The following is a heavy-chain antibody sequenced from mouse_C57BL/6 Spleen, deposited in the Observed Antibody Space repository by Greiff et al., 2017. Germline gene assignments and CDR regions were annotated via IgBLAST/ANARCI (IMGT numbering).Heavy chain of an antibody. J-gene: IGHJ2*01. CDR2: VYPYNGGT. Sequence: VQLKESGPVLVKPGPSVKISCKASGFTFTDYYMHWVKQSHGKSLEWIGLVYPYNGGTSYNQKFKGKATLTVDTSSSTAYMELNSLASEDSAVYYCARRALSGNYFDYWGQRNTLTGSS. CDR3: ARRALSGNYFDY. CDR1: GFTFTDYY. V-gene: IGHV1-36*01. D-gene: IGHD4-1*01.